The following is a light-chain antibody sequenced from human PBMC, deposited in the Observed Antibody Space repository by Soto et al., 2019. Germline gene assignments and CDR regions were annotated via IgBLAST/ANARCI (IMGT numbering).Light chain of an antibody. Sequence: QSVLTQPRSVSGSPGQSVTISCTGTSSDVGGYNYVSWYQQHPGKAPRLMIYDVSKRPSGVPDRLSGSKSANTASLTISGLQAEDEADYYCCSYAGSHTWVFGGGTKLTVL. V-gene: IGLV2-11*01. CDR3: CSYAGSHTWV. CDR2: DVS. CDR1: SSDVGGYNY. J-gene: IGLJ2*01.